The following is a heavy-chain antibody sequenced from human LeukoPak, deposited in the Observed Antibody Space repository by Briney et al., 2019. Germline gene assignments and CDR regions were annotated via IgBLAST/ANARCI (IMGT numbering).Heavy chain of an antibody. CDR2: IYYSGST. Sequence: SETLSLTCTVSGGSISSGDYYWSWIRQPPGKGLEWIGYIYYSGSTYYNPSLKSRVTISVDRSKNQFSLKLSSVTAADTAVYYCARGPIAAATSDYWGQGTLVTVSS. CDR3: ARGPIAAATSDY. V-gene: IGHV4-30-4*08. J-gene: IGHJ4*02. D-gene: IGHD6-13*01. CDR1: GGSISSGDYY.